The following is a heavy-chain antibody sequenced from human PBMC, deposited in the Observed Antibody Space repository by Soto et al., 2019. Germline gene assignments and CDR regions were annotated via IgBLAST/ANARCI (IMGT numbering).Heavy chain of an antibody. D-gene: IGHD5-18*01. CDR1: GFTFSNAW. CDR3: ARHLYVDTAMVPPREYYYYGMDV. Sequence: GGSLRLSCAASGFTFSNAWMNWVRQAPGKGLEWVGRIKSKTGGGTTDYAAPVKGQVTISADKSISTAYLQWSSLKASDTAMYYCARHLYVDTAMVPPREYYYYGMDVWGQGTTVTVSS. J-gene: IGHJ6*02. CDR2: IKSKTGGGTT. V-gene: IGHV3-15*07.